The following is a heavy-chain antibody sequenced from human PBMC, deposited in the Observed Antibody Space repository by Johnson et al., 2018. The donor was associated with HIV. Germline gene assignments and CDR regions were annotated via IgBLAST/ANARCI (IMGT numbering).Heavy chain of an antibody. CDR1: GFTFDDYG. CDR3: ARDLTHYYDSHDAFDI. J-gene: IGHJ3*02. V-gene: IGHV3-20*04. CDR2: IHSGGST. Sequence: VQLVESGGGVVRPGGSLRLSCAASGFTFDDYGMSWVRQAPGKGLEWVSVIHSGGSTFYADSVKGRFTISRDNSKNTLYLQMKSLRAEETALYYCARDLTHYYDSHDAFDIWGQGTMVTVSS. D-gene: IGHD3-22*01.